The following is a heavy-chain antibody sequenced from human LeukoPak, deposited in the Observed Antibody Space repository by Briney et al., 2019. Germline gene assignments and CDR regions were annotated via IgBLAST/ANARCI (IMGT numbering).Heavy chain of an antibody. CDR3: AKDLTGTPY. Sequence: GGSLRLSCAASGFPFSSYGMHWVRQAPGKGLEWVAVVSFDGSNQYYADSVKGRFTISRDNSKNTLYLQMNSLRAEDTAVYYCAKDLTGTPYWGQGTLVTVSS. CDR1: GFPFSSYG. J-gene: IGHJ4*02. CDR2: VSFDGSNQ. D-gene: IGHD1-7*01. V-gene: IGHV3-30*18.